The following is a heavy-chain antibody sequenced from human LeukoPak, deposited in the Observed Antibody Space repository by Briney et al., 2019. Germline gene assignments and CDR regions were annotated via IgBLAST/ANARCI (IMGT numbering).Heavy chain of an antibody. CDR1: GFTFSSHG. D-gene: IGHD2-21*01. Sequence: GGSLRLSCAASGFTFSSHGMNWVRQAPGKGLEWVSGISPSGGITYYTDSVKGRFTISRDNSKNTQYLQMNSLRAEDAAVYFCAKAPVTSCRGAYCYPFDSWGQGTLVTVSS. CDR2: ISPSGGIT. CDR3: AKAPVTSCRGAYCYPFDS. J-gene: IGHJ4*02. V-gene: IGHV3-23*01.